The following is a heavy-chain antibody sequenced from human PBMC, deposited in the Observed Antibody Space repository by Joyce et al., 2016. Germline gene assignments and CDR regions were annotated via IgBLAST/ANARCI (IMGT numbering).Heavy chain of an antibody. D-gene: IGHD1-26*01. J-gene: IGHJ4*02. V-gene: IGHV1-18*01. CDR2: ISTYNGNA. Sequence: QVQLVQSGAEVQKPGASVKVSCKPAGYTFTNYGLSWVRQAPGQGLEWMGRISTYNGNADYAPKFQGRVTMTRDTSTSTAYMELRSLRSDDTAVYYCARSVVGATIDYWGQGTLVTVPS. CDR1: GYTFTNYG. CDR3: ARSVVGATIDY.